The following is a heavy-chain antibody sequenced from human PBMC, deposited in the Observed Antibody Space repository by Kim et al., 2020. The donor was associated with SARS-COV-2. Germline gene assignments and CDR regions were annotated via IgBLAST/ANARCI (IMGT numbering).Heavy chain of an antibody. V-gene: IGHV3-7*03. Sequence: DGSSKLYAESVKGRFSISRDNAKNSLFLQMSSLRAEDTAMYFCVRSIDYWGQGTLVTVSS. CDR2: DGSSK. J-gene: IGHJ4*02. CDR3: VRSIDY.